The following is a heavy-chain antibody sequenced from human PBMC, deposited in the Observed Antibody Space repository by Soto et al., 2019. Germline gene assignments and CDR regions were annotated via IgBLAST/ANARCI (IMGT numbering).Heavy chain of an antibody. CDR1: GGTFSSYA. Sequence: QVQLVQSGAEVKKPGSSVKVSCKASGGTFSSYAISWVRQAPGQGLEWMGGIIPIFGTANYAQKFQGRVTITADEATSTAYMELSSLRSGDTAVYYCARYRYGYSYFDYWGQGTLVTVSS. J-gene: IGHJ4*02. CDR2: IIPIFGTA. CDR3: ARYRYGYSYFDY. D-gene: IGHD5-18*01. V-gene: IGHV1-69*12.